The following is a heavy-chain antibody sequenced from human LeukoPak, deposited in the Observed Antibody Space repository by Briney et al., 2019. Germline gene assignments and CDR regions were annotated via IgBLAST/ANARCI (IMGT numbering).Heavy chain of an antibody. D-gene: IGHD3-16*02. J-gene: IGHJ3*02. Sequence: GGSLRLSCAASGFTFSSYSMNWVRQAPGKGLESVSSISTSSSYIYFAASLKGRFTISRDNAKNSLYLQMNSLRAEDTAVYYCARVPAGVIGMKDAFDIWGQGTMVTVSS. CDR1: GFTFSSYS. CDR2: ISTSSSYI. V-gene: IGHV3-21*01. CDR3: ARVPAGVIGMKDAFDI.